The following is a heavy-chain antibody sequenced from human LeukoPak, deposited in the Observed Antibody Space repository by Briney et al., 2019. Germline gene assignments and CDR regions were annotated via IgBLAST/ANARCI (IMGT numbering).Heavy chain of an antibody. D-gene: IGHD2-15*01. CDR2: IYYSGST. V-gene: IGHV4-59*01. CDR3: ARDPGGYCSGGSCYYGFHYGMDV. CDR1: GGSISSYY. Sequence: KTSETLSLTCTVSGGSISSYYWSWIRQPPGKGLEWIGYIYYSGSTNYNPSLKSRVTISVDTSKNQFSLKLSSVTAADTAVYYCARDPGGYCSGGSCYYGFHYGMDVWGQGTTVTVSS. J-gene: IGHJ6*02.